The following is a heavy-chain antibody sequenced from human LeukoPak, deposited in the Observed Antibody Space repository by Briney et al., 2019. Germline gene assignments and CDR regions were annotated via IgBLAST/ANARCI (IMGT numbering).Heavy chain of an antibody. CDR3: AKDGAPGSGWYLVY. CDR2: ISDSGGST. Sequence: GGSLRLSCAASEFTFSSYGMNWVRQAPRKGLEWVSGISDSGGSTYYADSVKGRFTISRDNSKNTLYLQMNNLRAEDTAVYYCAKDGAPGSGWYLVYWGQGTLVTVSS. D-gene: IGHD6-19*01. V-gene: IGHV3-23*01. CDR1: EFTFSSYG. J-gene: IGHJ4*02.